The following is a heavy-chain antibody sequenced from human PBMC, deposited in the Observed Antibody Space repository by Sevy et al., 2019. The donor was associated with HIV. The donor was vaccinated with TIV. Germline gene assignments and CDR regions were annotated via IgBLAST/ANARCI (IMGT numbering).Heavy chain of an antibody. CDR2: INPNSGAT. Sequence: ASVKVSCKASKYPFNGYYIHWVRQAPGQGLEWMGWINPNSGATNYAQKFQGWVTMTRDTSISTAYMELSRLRFDDTAVYYCARGYYDSSGYYYHWGQGTQVTVSS. D-gene: IGHD3-22*01. CDR3: ARGYYDSSGYYYH. J-gene: IGHJ5*02. V-gene: IGHV1-2*04. CDR1: KYPFNGYY.